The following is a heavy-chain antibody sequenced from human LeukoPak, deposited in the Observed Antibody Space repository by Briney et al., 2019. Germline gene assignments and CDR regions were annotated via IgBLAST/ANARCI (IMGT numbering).Heavy chain of an antibody. V-gene: IGHV4-30-2*01. CDR3: ARGQTWFDP. CDR2: IYHSGST. CDR1: GGSISSGGYS. Sequence: PSETLSLTCAVSGGSISSGGYSWSWIRQPPGKGLEWVGYIYHSGSTYYNPSLKSRVTISVDRSKNQFSLKLSSVTAADTAVYYCARGQTWFDPWGQGTPVTVSS. J-gene: IGHJ5*02.